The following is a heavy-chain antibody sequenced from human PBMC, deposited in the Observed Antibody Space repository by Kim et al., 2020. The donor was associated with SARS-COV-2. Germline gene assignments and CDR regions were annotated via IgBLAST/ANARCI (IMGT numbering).Heavy chain of an antibody. V-gene: IGHV4-34*01. D-gene: IGHD6-13*01. CDR1: GGSFSGYY. CDR3: ARVPPGIAAAGLRY. Sequence: SETLSLTCAVYGGSFSGYYWSWIRQPPGKGLEWIGEINHSGSTNYNPSLKSRVTISVDTSKNQFSLKLSSVTAADTAVYYCARVPPGIAAAGLRYWGQGTLVTVSS. CDR2: INHSGST. J-gene: IGHJ4*02.